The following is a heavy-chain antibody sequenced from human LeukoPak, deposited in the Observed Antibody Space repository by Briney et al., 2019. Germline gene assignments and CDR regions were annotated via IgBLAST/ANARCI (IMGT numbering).Heavy chain of an antibody. J-gene: IGHJ4*02. CDR3: ARVMALNIAVAGTVFDY. V-gene: IGHV3-7*01. D-gene: IGHD6-19*01. Sequence: GGSLRLSCAASGFTFSSYWMSWVRQAPGKGLEWVANIKQDGSEKYYVDSVKGRFTISRDNAKNSLYLQMNSLRAEDTAVYYCARVMALNIAVAGTVFDYWGQGTLVTVSS. CDR1: GFTFSSYW. CDR2: IKQDGSEK.